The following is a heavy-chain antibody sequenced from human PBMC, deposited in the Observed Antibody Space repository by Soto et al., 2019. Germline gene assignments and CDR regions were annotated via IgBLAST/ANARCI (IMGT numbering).Heavy chain of an antibody. CDR3: ARGDAINWFDS. CDR2: IYYSGST. CDR1: GGSISSYY. D-gene: IGHD2-2*01. J-gene: IGHJ5*01. Sequence: SETLSLTCTVSGGSISSYYWSWIRQPPGKGLEWIGYIYYSGSTNYNPSLKSRVTISVDTSKNQFSLRLTSATAADTAVYYCARGDAINWFDSWGQGTRVTVPQ. V-gene: IGHV4-59*01.